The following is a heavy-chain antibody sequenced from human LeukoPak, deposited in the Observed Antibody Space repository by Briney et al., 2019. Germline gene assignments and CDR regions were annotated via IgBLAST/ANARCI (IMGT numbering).Heavy chain of an antibody. J-gene: IGHJ6*03. CDR3: ARRSPMLRYYYYMDV. Sequence: SETLSLTCTVSGGSISSYYWSWIRQPPGKGLEGIGYIYTSGSTNYNPSLKSRVTISVDTSKNQFSLKLSSVTAADTAVYYCARRSPMLRYYYYMDVWGKGTTVTVSS. CDR1: GGSISSYY. D-gene: IGHD2-8*01. CDR2: IYTSGST. V-gene: IGHV4-4*09.